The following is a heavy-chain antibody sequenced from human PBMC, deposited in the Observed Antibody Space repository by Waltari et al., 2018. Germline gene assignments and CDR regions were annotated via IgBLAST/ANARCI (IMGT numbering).Heavy chain of an antibody. D-gene: IGHD6-19*01. Sequence: QVQLVQSGAEVKKPGSSVKVSCKASGGTFSSYAISWVRQAPGQGLEWMGRIIPIFGTANYAQKFQGRVTITADKSTSTAYMELSSLRSEDTAVYYCARDPYSSGFAPVYYYYYGMDVWGQGTTVTVSS. CDR1: GGTFSSYA. V-gene: IGHV1-69*08. J-gene: IGHJ6*02. CDR3: ARDPYSSGFAPVYYYYYGMDV. CDR2: IIPIFGTA.